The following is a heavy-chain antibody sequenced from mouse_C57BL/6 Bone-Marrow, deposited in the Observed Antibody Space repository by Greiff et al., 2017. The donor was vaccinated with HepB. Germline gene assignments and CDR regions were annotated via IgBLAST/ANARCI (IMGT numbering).Heavy chain of an antibody. CDR1: GYTFTSYW. CDR3: ASHPSLLSWFAY. CDR2: IDPSDSYI. D-gene: IGHD1-1*01. V-gene: IGHV1-50*01. J-gene: IGHJ3*01. Sequence: QVQLQQSGAEFVKPGASVKLSCKASGYTFTSYWMKWVKQRPGQGLEWIGEIDPSDSYINYNQKFKGKATLTVDTYSSTAYMQLSSLTSEDSAVYYCASHPSLLSWFAYWGQGTLVTVSS.